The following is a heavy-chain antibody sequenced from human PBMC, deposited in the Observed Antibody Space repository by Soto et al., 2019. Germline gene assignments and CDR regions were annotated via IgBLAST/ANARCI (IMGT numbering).Heavy chain of an antibody. V-gene: IGHV4-59*01. CDR3: ARLFVSPDLYYYYGMDV. D-gene: IGHD3-16*01. J-gene: IGHJ6*02. Sequence: SETLSLTCTVSGGSISSYYWSWIRQPPGKGLEWIGYIYYSGSTNYNPSLKSRVTISVDTSKNQFSLKLSSVTAADTAVYYCARLFVSPDLYYYYGMDVWGQGTTVTVSS. CDR1: GGSISSYY. CDR2: IYYSGST.